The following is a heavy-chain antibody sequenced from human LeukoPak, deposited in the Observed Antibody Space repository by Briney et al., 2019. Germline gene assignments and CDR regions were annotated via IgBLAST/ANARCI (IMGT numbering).Heavy chain of an antibody. D-gene: IGHD2-2*01. V-gene: IGHV1-18*01. Sequence: ASVKVSCKASGYTFTSYGISWVRQAPGQGLEWMGWISAYNGNTNYAQKLQGRVTMTTDTSTSTAYMELRSLRSDDTAVYYCARDRGYCSSTSCSKGGYWGQGTLVTVSS. J-gene: IGHJ4*02. CDR2: ISAYNGNT. CDR1: GYTFTSYG. CDR3: ARDRGYCSSTSCSKGGY.